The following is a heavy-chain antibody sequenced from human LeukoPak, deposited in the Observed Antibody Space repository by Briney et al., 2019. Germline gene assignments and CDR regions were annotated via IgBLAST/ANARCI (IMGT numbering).Heavy chain of an antibody. D-gene: IGHD4-17*01. V-gene: IGHV3-33*06. Sequence: GRSLRLSCAASGFTFSSFGMHWVRQAPGKGLEWVAIIWYDGNNKYYADFVKGRFTISRDNSKNMLYPQMNSLRAEDTAVYYCAKDQGIGDYASTDYWGQGTLVTVSS. CDR2: IWYDGNNK. CDR1: GFTFSSFG. J-gene: IGHJ4*02. CDR3: AKDQGIGDYASTDY.